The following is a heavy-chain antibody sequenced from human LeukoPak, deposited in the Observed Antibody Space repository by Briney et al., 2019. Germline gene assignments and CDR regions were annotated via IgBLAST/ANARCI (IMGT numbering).Heavy chain of an antibody. CDR3: TGNYYGSGSYADFDY. CDR2: ISSSGSTI. J-gene: IGHJ4*02. Sequence: GGSLRLSCAASGFTFSDYYMSWIRQAPGKGLQWVSYISSSGSTIYYADSVKGRFTISRDNAKNSLYLQMNSLRAEDTAVYYCTGNYYGSGSYADFDYWGQGTLVTVSS. CDR1: GFTFSDYY. D-gene: IGHD3-10*01. V-gene: IGHV3-11*01.